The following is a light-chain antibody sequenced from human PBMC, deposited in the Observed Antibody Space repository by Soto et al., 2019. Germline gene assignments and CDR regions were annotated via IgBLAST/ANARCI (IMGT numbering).Light chain of an antibody. Sequence: QLVLTQSSSASASLGSSVKLTCTLSSGYSTYIIAWHQQQPGKAPRYLMKVERSGSYNKGSGVPDRFSGSSSGADRYLTISNLQSEDEADYYCETWDSNTFVVFGGGTKLTVL. CDR2: VERSGSY. J-gene: IGLJ2*01. CDR1: SGYSTYI. V-gene: IGLV4-60*03. CDR3: ETWDSNTFVV.